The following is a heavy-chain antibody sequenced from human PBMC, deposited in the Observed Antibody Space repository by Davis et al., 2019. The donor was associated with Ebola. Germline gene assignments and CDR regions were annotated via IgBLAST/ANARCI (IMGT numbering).Heavy chain of an antibody. CDR2: TYYHSKWYK. D-gene: IGHD6-19*01. CDR3: ARGWLAYGMDV. CDR1: GDNVSVYTYG. V-gene: IGHV6-1*01. Sequence: HSQTLSLTCAISGDNVSVYTYGWNWIRQSPSRGLEWLGRTYYHSKWYKDYAVSVKSRITINPDTSKNQFSLHLNSVTPEDTAVYYCARGWLAYGMDVWGQGTTVTVSS. J-gene: IGHJ6*02.